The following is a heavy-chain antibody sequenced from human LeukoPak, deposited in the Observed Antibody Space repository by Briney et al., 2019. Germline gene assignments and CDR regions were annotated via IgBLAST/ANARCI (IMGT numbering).Heavy chain of an antibody. CDR1: GGSISSYY. Sequence: SETLSLTCTVSGGSISSYYWSWIRQPPGKGLEWIGYIYYGGSTNYNPSLKSRVTISVDTFKNQFSLKLSSVTAADTAVYYCAFGEPFRVDYWGQGTLVTVSS. J-gene: IGHJ4*02. D-gene: IGHD3-10*01. V-gene: IGHV4-59*01. CDR3: AFGEPFRVDY. CDR2: IYYGGST.